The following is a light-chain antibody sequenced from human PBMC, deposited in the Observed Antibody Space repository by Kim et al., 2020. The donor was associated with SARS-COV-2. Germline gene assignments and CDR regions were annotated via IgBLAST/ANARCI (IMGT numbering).Light chain of an antibody. CDR2: AAS. V-gene: IGKV1-9*01. CDR1: QGISSY. CDR3: QQLNSYLRT. J-gene: IGKJ4*01. Sequence: DIQFTQSPSFLSASVGDRVTITCRASQGISSYLAWYQQKPGKAPKLLIYAASTLQSGVPSRFSGSGSGTEFTLTISSLQPEDFATYYCQQLNSYLRTFGGGTKVDIK.